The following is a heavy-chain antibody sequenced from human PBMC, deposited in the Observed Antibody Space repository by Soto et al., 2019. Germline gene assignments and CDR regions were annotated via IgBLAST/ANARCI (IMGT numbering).Heavy chain of an antibody. D-gene: IGHD3-16*01. V-gene: IGHV4-39*01. Sequence: PSETLSLTCTASGGSISSSSYYWGWIRQPPGKGLEWIGSIYYSGYTYYNPSLKSRVTISVDTSKNQFSLKLSSVTAADTAVYYCARHKGPIYVGYYYDMDVWGQGTTVTVSS. CDR3: ARHKGPIYVGYYYDMDV. CDR1: GGSISSSSYY. J-gene: IGHJ6*02. CDR2: IYYSGYT.